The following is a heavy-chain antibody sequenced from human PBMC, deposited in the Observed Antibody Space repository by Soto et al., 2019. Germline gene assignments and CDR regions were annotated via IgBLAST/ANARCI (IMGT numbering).Heavy chain of an antibody. CDR3: ARGISTTRYYYYYGMDV. V-gene: IGHV1-46*01. Sequence: GASVKVSCKASGYTLTSYYLHWVRQAPGQGPEWMGIINPSGGNTNDAQKFQDRVTMTSDTSTSTVYMELSSLRSEDTAVYYCARGISTTRYYYYYGMDVWGQGTTVTVSS. CDR1: GYTLTSYY. CDR2: INPSGGNT. D-gene: IGHD2-2*01. J-gene: IGHJ6*02.